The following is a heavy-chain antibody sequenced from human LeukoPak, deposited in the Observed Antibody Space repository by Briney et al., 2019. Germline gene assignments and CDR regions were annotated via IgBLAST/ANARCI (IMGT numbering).Heavy chain of an antibody. J-gene: IGHJ4*02. D-gene: IGHD1-26*01. V-gene: IGHV3-7*03. CDR2: IKQDGSEK. CDR3: ARDSSVGAIDY. Sequence: GGSLRLSCAASGFTFSSYWMSWVRQAPGKGLEWVANIKQDGSEKYYVDSVKGRFTISRDNAKNSLYLQMNSLRAEDTALYYCARDSSVGAIDYWGQGTLVTVSS. CDR1: GFTFSSYW.